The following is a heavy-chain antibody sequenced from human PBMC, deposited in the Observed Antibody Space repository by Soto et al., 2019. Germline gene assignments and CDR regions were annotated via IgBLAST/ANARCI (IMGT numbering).Heavy chain of an antibody. Sequence: PSETLSLTCAVSGYSISSGYYWGWIRQPPGKGLEWIGSIYHSGSTYYNPSLKSRVTISVDTSKNQFSLKLSSVTAADTAVDYCAGSVSSGWYSGRFDPWGQGTLVTVSS. J-gene: IGHJ5*02. V-gene: IGHV4-38-2*01. D-gene: IGHD6-19*01. CDR2: IYHSGST. CDR3: AGSVSSGWYSGRFDP. CDR1: GYSISSGYY.